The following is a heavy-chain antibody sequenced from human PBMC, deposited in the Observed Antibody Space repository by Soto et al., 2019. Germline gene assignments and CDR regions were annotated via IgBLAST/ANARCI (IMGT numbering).Heavy chain of an antibody. CDR3: AKTSIRSYSSSWFSLNFDY. CDR2: ISYDGSNK. CDR1: GFTFSSYG. J-gene: IGHJ4*02. D-gene: IGHD6-13*01. V-gene: IGHV3-30*18. Sequence: QPGGSLRLSCAASGFTFSSYGMHWVRQAPGKGLEWVAVISYDGSNKYYADSVKGRFTISRDNSKNTLYLQMNSLRAEDTAVYYCAKTSIRSYSSSWFSLNFDYWGQGTLVTVSS.